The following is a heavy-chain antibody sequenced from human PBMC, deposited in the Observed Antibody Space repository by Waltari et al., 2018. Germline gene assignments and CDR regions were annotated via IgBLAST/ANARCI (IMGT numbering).Heavy chain of an antibody. CDR3: ARDGPSYDSSGYLDY. V-gene: IGHV3-48*01. J-gene: IGHJ4*02. CDR2: ISSISSTI. D-gene: IGHD3-22*01. Sequence: EVQLVESGGGLVQPGGSLRLSCAASGFTFSSYSMNWVRQAPGKGLEWVSYISSISSTIYYADSVKGRFTISRDNAKNSLYLQMNSLRAEDTAVYYCARDGPSYDSSGYLDYWGQGTLVTVSS. CDR1: GFTFSSYS.